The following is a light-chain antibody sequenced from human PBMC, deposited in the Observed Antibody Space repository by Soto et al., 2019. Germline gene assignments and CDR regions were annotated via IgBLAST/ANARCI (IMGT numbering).Light chain of an antibody. J-gene: IGKJ2*01. V-gene: IGKV1-39*01. Sequence: DIQMTQSPSSLSASVGDRVTITCRASQSISSYLNWYQQKPGKAPKLLIYAASGLQSGVPSRFSGSGSGTDFTLTISSLQHEDFATYYCQQSYSTLLYTFGQGTKLEIK. CDR2: AAS. CDR3: QQSYSTLLYT. CDR1: QSISSY.